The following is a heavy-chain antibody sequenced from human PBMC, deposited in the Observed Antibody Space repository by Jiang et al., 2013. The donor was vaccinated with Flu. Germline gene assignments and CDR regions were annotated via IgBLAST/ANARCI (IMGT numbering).Heavy chain of an antibody. Sequence: LLKPSETLSLTCAVYGGPFSGYYWSWIRQPPGKGLEWIGEINHSGSTNYNPSLKSRVTISVDTSKNQFSLKLSSVTAADTAVYYCATGIAVAGSFDYWGQGTLVTVSS. V-gene: IGHV4-34*01. J-gene: IGHJ4*02. CDR3: ATGIAVAGSFDY. D-gene: IGHD6-19*01. CDR1: GGPFSGYY. CDR2: INHSGST.